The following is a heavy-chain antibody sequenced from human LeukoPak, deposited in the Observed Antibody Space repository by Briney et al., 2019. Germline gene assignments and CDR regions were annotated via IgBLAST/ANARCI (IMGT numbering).Heavy chain of an antibody. CDR3: ARANAAIAVAGTGWYFDL. CDR1: GGSISSGSYY. D-gene: IGHD6-19*01. CDR2: IYTSGST. V-gene: IGHV4-61*02. J-gene: IGHJ2*01. Sequence: PSETLSLTCTVSGGSISSGSYYWSWIRQPAGKGLEWIGRIYTSGSTNYNPSLKSRVTISVDTSKNQFSLKLSSVTAADTAVYYCARANAAIAVAGTGWYFDLWGRGTLVTVSS.